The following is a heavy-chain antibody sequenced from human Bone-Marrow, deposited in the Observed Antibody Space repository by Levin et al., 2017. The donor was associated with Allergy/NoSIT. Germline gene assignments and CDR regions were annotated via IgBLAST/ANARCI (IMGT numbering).Heavy chain of an antibody. CDR2: INSDGSST. CDR1: GFTFSSYW. CDR3: ARGVGTRDYYYYGMDV. Sequence: PGGSLRLSCAASGFTFSSYWMHWVRQAPGKGLVWVSRINSDGSSTSYADSVKGRFTISRDNAKNTLYLQMNSLRAEDTAVYYCARGVGTRDYYYYGMDVWGQGTTVTVSS. V-gene: IGHV3-74*01. D-gene: IGHD2-21*02. J-gene: IGHJ6*02.